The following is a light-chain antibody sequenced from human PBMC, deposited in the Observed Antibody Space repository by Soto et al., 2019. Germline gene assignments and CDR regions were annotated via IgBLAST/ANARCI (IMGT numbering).Light chain of an antibody. CDR1: SGSVSTSYY. CDR3: VLYMGSGYSWV. Sequence: QAVVTQEPSFSVSPGGTVTLTCGLSSGSVSTSYYPSWYQQTPGQAPRTLIYSTNTRSSGVPDRFSGSILGNKAALTITGAQADDESDYYCVLYMGSGYSWVFGGGTKLTVL. V-gene: IGLV8-61*01. J-gene: IGLJ3*02. CDR2: STN.